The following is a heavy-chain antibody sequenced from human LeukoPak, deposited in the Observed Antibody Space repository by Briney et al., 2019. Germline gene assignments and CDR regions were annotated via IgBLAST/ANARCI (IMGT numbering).Heavy chain of an antibody. V-gene: IGHV3-33*06. D-gene: IGHD2-15*01. CDR1: GFTFSSYG. CDR3: AKDRLHCSGGSCYSGYFDY. CDR2: IWYDGSNK. J-gene: IGHJ4*02. Sequence: GGSLRLSCLPPGFTFSSYGMHWVRQAPGKGLEWVAVIWYDGSNKYYADSVKGRFTISRDNSKNTLYLQMNSLRAEDTAVYYCAKDRLHCSGGSCYSGYFDYWGQGTLVTVSS.